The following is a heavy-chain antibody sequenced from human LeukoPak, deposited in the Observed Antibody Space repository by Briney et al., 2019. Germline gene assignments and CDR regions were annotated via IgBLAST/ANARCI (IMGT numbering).Heavy chain of an antibody. CDR2: IYYSGST. CDR1: IGSISSNNYY. J-gene: IGHJ4*02. Sequence: SETLSLTCTVSIGSISSNNYYWGWIRQPPGKGLEWIGSIYYSGSTYYNPSLKSRVTISVDTSKNQFSLKLSSVTAADTAVYYCARGAVVVPAALDYWGQGTLVTVSS. CDR3: ARGAVVVPAALDY. D-gene: IGHD2-2*01. V-gene: IGHV4-39*07.